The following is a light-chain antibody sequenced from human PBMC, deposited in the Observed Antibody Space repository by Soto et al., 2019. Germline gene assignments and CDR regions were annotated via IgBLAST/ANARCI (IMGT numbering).Light chain of an antibody. CDR2: EVS. CDR3: SSYAGSNNFV. V-gene: IGLV2-8*01. J-gene: IGLJ1*01. CDR1: SSDVGGYNY. Sequence: QSVLTQPPSASGSPGQSVTISCTGTSSDVGGYNYVSWYQQHPGKAPKFMIYEVSKRPSGVPDRFSGSKSGNTASLTVPGLQAEDEADYYCSSYAGSNNFVFGTGTKVTVL.